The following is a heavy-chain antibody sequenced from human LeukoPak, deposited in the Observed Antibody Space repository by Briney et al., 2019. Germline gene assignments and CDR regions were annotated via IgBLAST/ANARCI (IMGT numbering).Heavy chain of an antibody. CDR3: AKARGATYGTYYFDY. CDR2: ISGSGGDT. Sequence: GESLRLSCAASGFTFSSYAMNWVRQAPGKGLEWVSISGSGGDTYYADSVKGRFTISRDNSKNTLYLQMNSLRAEDTAVYYCAKARGATYGTYYFDYWGQGTLVTVSS. D-gene: IGHD4/OR15-4a*01. J-gene: IGHJ4*02. CDR1: GFTFSSYA. V-gene: IGHV3-23*01.